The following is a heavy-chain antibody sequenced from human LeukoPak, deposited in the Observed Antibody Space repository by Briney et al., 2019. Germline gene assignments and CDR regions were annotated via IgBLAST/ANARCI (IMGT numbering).Heavy chain of an antibody. CDR2: IYYSGST. J-gene: IGHJ4*02. V-gene: IGHV4-31*11. CDR1: GGSFSAYY. Sequence: SETLSLTCVVYGGSFSAYYWSWIRQHPGKGRVWIGYIYYSGSTYYNPSLKSRVTISVDTSKNQFSLKLSSVTAADTAVYYCARVGGYYGSGSFGQLDYWGQGTLVTVSS. D-gene: IGHD3-10*01. CDR3: ARVGGYYGSGSFGQLDY.